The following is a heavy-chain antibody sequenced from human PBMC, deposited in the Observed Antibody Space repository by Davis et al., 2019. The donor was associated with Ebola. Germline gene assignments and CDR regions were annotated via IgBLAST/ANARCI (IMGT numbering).Heavy chain of an antibody. D-gene: IGHD3-10*01. V-gene: IGHV1-18*01. CDR2: ISGYNGNT. CDR3: ARDPDYYGSGTFHYYYYGMDV. J-gene: IGHJ6*02. CDR1: GITFNSFL. Sequence: ASVKVSCKANGITFNSFLISWVRQAPGQGLEWMGWISGYNGNTNYAQKFQGRVTMTTDTSTSTAYMDLRSLTSDDPAVYYCARDPDYYGSGTFHYYYYGMDVWGQGTTVTVSS.